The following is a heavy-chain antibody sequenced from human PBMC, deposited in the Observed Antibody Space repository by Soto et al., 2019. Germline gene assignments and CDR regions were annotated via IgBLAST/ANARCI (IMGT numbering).Heavy chain of an antibody. J-gene: IGHJ5*02. Sequence: EVQLVESGGGLIQPGGSLRLSCAASGFTVSGNYITWVRQAPGKGLEWVSVIFSGDNTYYSDSVKGRVTISRDNSKNTVYLQMNRLRGDDTAVYFCATGLTLPVRPSFDTWGQGTLLTVSS. V-gene: IGHV3-53*01. CDR3: ATGLTLPVRPSFDT. CDR2: IFSGDNT. D-gene: IGHD2-21*02. CDR1: GFTVSGNY.